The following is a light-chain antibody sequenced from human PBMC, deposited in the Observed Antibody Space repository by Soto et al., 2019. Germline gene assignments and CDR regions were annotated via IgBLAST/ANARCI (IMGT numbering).Light chain of an antibody. CDR2: AAS. J-gene: IGKJ5*01. Sequence: IRMTQSPSSFSASTGDRVTITCRASQGISSYLAWYQQKPGKAPKLLIYAASTLQSGVPSRFSGSGSGTDFTLTISCLQSEDFATYYCQQYYSYPSITFGQGTRLEIK. CDR1: QGISSY. CDR3: QQYYSYPSIT. V-gene: IGKV1-8*01.